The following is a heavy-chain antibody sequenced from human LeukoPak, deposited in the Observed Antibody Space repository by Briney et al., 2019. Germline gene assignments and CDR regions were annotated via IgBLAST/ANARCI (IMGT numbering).Heavy chain of an antibody. CDR2: IYYSGIT. CDR1: GGSISTGDYY. D-gene: IGHD3-10*01. J-gene: IGHJ4*02. CDR3: ARDPLYGSGTF. V-gene: IGHV4-30-4*01. Sequence: SETLSLTCTVAGGSISTGDYYWSWIRQPPGKGLEWIGYIYYSGITYYNPSLKGRISFSMQTPKNQFSLNLRSVTAADSAVYNCARDPLYGSGTFWGQGTLVTVSS.